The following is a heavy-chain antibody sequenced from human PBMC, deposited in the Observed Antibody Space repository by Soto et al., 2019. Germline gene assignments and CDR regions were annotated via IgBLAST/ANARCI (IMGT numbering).Heavy chain of an antibody. V-gene: IGHV4-31*03. D-gene: IGHD2-15*01. J-gene: IGHJ4*02. CDR1: GGSISSGCYY. Sequence: QVQLQESGPVLVKPSQTLSLTCTFSGGSISSGCYYWSWIRHYPGKGLEWIGYIYYSGSTYYNPSLQSRVNISVDTSKHQFSLKLSSVTGADTAVYYCARTPRNWGQGTLVTVSS. CDR2: IYYSGST. CDR3: ARTPRN.